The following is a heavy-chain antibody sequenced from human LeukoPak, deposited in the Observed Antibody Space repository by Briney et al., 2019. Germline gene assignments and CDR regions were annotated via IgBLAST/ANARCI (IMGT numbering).Heavy chain of an antibody. CDR3: ARGALWLGDNYNYFMDV. Sequence: PGGSLRLSCAASGXTFSSYWMSWVRQAPGKGQEWVANIKQDGSEKYYVDSVKGRFTISRDNAKNSLYLQMNSLRAEDTAVYYCARGALWLGDNYNYFMDVWGQGTTVTVSS. CDR2: IKQDGSEK. J-gene: IGHJ6*02. CDR1: GXTFSSYW. D-gene: IGHD3-10*01. V-gene: IGHV3-7*05.